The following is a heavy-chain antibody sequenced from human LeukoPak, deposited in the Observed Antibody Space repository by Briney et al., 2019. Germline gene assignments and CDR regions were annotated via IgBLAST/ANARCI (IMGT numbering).Heavy chain of an antibody. CDR3: ARGGYCSGGSCYSPIFYYYYYYMDV. J-gene: IGHJ6*03. Sequence: TGGSLRLSCAASGFTFSSYWMSWVRQAPGKGLEWVANIKQDGSEKYYVDSVKGRFTISRDNAKNSLYLQMNSLRAEDTAVYYCARGGYCSGGSCYSPIFYYYYYYMDVWGKGTTVTVSS. CDR2: IKQDGSEK. CDR1: GFTFSSYW. D-gene: IGHD2-15*01. V-gene: IGHV3-7*01.